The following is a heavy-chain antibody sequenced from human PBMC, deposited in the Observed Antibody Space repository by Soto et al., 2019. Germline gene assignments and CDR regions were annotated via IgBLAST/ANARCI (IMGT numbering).Heavy chain of an antibody. J-gene: IGHJ4*02. V-gene: IGHV2-70*01. D-gene: IGHD3-22*01. CDR3: ARYMFDSSGSPSPDY. CDR2: IDWDDDK. CDR1: GFSLSTSGMC. Sequence: SGPTLVNPTQTLTVTCTFSGFSLSTSGMCVSWIRQPPGKALEWLALIDWDDDKYYSTSLKTRLTISKDTSKNQVVLTMTNMDPVDTATYYCARYMFDSSGSPSPDYWGQGTLVTVSS.